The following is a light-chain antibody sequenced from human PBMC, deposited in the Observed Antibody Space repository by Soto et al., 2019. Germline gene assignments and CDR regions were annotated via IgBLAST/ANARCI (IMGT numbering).Light chain of an antibody. Sequence: DIQIHQPQSSLSASVGDRVTITCQASQDINNYLNWYQQKPGKGPKLLIYDASNLETGVPSRFSGSGSGTDFTFTISSLQPEDIATYYCQQYDNLPWTFGQGTKVDIK. V-gene: IGKV1-33*01. CDR1: QDINNY. CDR3: QQYDNLPWT. J-gene: IGKJ1*01. CDR2: DAS.